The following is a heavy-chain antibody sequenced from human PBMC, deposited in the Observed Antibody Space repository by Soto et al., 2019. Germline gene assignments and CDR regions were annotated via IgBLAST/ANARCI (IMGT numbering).Heavy chain of an antibody. Sequence: SETLSLTCAVYGGSFSGYYWSWIRQPPGKGLEWIGEINHSGSTNYNPSLKSRVTISVDTSKNQFSLKLSSVTAADTAVYYCARVVYDDSDYWGQGTLVTVSS. CDR1: GGSFSGYY. CDR2: INHSGST. J-gene: IGHJ4*02. D-gene: IGHD5-12*01. CDR3: ARVVYDDSDY. V-gene: IGHV4-34*01.